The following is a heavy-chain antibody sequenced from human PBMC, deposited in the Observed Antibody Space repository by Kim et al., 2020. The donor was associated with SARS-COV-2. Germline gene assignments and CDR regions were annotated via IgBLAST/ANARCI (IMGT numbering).Heavy chain of an antibody. CDR1: GFTFSSYG. J-gene: IGHJ6*02. CDR3: AKESGSGSYYAWTYYYYGMDV. CDR2: ISYDGSNK. V-gene: IGHV3-30*18. D-gene: IGHD3-10*01. Sequence: GGSLRLSCAASGFTFSSYGMHWVRQAPGKGLEWGAVISYDGSNKYYADSVKGRFTISRDNSKNTLSLQMNSLRAEDTAVYYCAKESGSGSYYAWTYYYYGMDVWGQGTTVAVAS.